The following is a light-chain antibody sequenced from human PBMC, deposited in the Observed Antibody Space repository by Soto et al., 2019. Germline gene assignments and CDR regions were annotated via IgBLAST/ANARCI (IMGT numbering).Light chain of an antibody. CDR1: QSVSSSY. V-gene: IGKV3D-20*02. J-gene: IGKJ1*01. Sequence: EIVLTQSPGTLSLSPGERDTLSCRASQSVSSSYLAWYQQKPGQAPRLLIYGASSRATGIPDRFSGSGSGTDFTLTISRLEPEDFAVFYCQQRSNWPPTFGQGTKVDIK. CDR3: QQRSNWPPT. CDR2: GAS.